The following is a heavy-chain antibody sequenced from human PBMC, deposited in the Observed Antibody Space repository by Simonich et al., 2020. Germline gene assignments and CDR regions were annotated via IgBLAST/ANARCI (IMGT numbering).Heavy chain of an antibody. CDR1: GGSISSSGYY. J-gene: IGHJ4*02. V-gene: IGHV4-39*01. Sequence: QLQLQESGPGLVKPSETLSLTCTVSGGSISSSGYYWGWIRRPPGRGLEWIGSIYYRGSTDYNPSLKSRVTISVDTSKNQFSLKLSSVTAADTAVYYWARWAYSSSYFDYWGQGTLVTVSS. CDR2: IYYRGST. CDR3: ARWAYSSSYFDY. D-gene: IGHD6-6*01.